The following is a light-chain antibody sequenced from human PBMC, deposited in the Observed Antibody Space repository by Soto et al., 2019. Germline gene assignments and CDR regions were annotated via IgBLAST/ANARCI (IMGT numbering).Light chain of an antibody. Sequence: ENVLTLSPGTLSVSPGERGTLSCRASQSVGSIYLAWYQQKPGQAPRLLIYGTSKRARGVPDRFSGSGSGADFALTISRLEPEDFAVYYCQQCGSSPWTFGQRTKVDI. CDR1: QSVGSIY. CDR3: QQCGSSPWT. V-gene: IGKV3-20*01. CDR2: GTS. J-gene: IGKJ1*01.